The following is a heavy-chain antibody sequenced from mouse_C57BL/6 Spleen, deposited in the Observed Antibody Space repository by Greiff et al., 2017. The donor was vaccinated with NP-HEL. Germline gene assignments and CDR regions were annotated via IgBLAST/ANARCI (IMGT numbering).Heavy chain of an antibody. CDR2: INLNSGST. J-gene: IGHJ4*01. CDR1: GYTFTSYW. CDR3: ARTGSSPYYAMDY. V-gene: IGHV1-64*01. D-gene: IGHD1-1*01. Sequence: QVQLQQPGAELVKPGASVKLSCKASGYTFTSYWMHWVKQRPGQGLEWIGMINLNSGSTNYNEKFKSKATLPVDKSSSTAYMQLSSLTSEDSAVYYCARTGSSPYYAMDYWGQGTSVTVSS.